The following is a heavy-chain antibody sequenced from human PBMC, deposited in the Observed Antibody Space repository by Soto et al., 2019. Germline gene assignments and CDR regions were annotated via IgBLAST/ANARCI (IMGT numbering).Heavy chain of an antibody. D-gene: IGHD3-10*01. J-gene: IGHJ4*02. CDR3: ARSGTPAGY. V-gene: IGHV1-18*01. CDR1: GYTFTSYA. CDR2: ISAYNGNT. Sequence: QVQLVQSGAEVKKPGASVKVSCKASGYTFTSYAISWVRQAPGQGLEWMGWISAYNGNTNYAQKLQGRVIMTTDTTTTTAYIELRSLSSYDTAVYYCARSGTPAGYWGQGTLVTVSS.